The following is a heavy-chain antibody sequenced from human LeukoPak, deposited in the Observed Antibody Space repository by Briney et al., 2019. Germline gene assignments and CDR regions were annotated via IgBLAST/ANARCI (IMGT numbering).Heavy chain of an antibody. Sequence: SVKVSCKASGGTFSSYAISWVRQAPGQGLEWMGGVIPIFGTANYAQKFQGRVTITADESTSTAYMELSSLRSEDTAVYYCARGGYYYDSSGYSHLPDYWGQGTLVTVSA. V-gene: IGHV1-69*13. CDR3: ARGGYYYDSSGYSHLPDY. D-gene: IGHD3-22*01. J-gene: IGHJ4*02. CDR2: VIPIFGTA. CDR1: GGTFSSYA.